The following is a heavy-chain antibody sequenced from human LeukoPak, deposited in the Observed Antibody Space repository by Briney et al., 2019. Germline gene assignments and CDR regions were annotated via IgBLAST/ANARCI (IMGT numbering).Heavy chain of an antibody. Sequence: GGSLRLSCEASGFTVSSNAISWARQAPGKGLEWVSVIYSGGSTKYADSVKARFTISRDNSKNTVYLQMNSLRAEDTAVYYCARATLDNWGQGTLVTVSS. CDR1: GFTVSSNA. CDR2: IYSGGST. J-gene: IGHJ4*02. CDR3: ARATLDN. V-gene: IGHV3-53*01.